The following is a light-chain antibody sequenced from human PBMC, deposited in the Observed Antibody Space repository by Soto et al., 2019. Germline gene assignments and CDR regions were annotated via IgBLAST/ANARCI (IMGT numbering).Light chain of an antibody. CDR1: QSVNSN. Sequence: EIVMTQSPATLSVSPGERATLSCRASQSVNSNYLAWYQQKPGQAPRLLIYGISKRATDIPDRFSGSGSGTELTLTLSSLQPEDFATYYCQQHGQWPITFGQGTRLEIK. CDR3: QQHGQWPIT. J-gene: IGKJ5*01. CDR2: GIS. V-gene: IGKV3D-15*01.